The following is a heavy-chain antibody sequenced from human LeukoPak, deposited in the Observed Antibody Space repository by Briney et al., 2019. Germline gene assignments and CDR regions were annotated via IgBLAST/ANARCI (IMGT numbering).Heavy chain of an antibody. D-gene: IGHD3-22*01. CDR2: ITSSSDYI. J-gene: IGHJ4*02. CDR1: GFTFSSHS. CDR3: VRESVYYDSSGYYNVLDY. V-gene: IGHV3-21*01. Sequence: PEGSLRLSCAASGFTFSSHSMNWVRQAPGKGLEWVSVITSSSDYIYYADSLKGRFTVSRDNAKNSLYLQVNSLRAEDTAVYYCVRESVYYDSSGYYNVLDYWGQGTLVTVSS.